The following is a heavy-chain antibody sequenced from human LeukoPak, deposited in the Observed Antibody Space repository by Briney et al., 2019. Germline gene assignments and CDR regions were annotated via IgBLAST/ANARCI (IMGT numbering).Heavy chain of an antibody. V-gene: IGHV1-46*01. J-gene: IGHJ4*02. CDR1: GYTFINYY. CDR2: LNPSGGST. D-gene: IGHD6-25*01. CDR3: ASARGIAPGFDY. Sequence: ASVKVSCKTSGYTFINYYMHWVRQAPGQGLEWMGILNPSGGSTTYAQKFQGRVTMTRDMSTSTVYMELSTLISEDTAVYCCASARGIAPGFDYWGQGTLVAVSS.